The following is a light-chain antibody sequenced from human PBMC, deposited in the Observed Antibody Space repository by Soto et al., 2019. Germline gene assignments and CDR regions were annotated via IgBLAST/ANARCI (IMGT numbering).Light chain of an antibody. CDR2: GSS. CDR3: QQYNDWPPYT. V-gene: IGKV3-15*01. J-gene: IGKJ2*01. Sequence: EILMTQSPATLSVSPGERATLSCRASQTVTGALAWYQQKPGQAPRLLIYGSSTRATGIPDRFSGSGSVTEFTLTISSLQSKDFAVYYCQQYNDWPPYTFGQGTNVEIK. CDR1: QTVTGA.